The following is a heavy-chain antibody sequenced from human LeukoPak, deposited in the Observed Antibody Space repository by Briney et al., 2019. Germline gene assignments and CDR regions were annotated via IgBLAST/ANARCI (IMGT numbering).Heavy chain of an antibody. D-gene: IGHD3-16*01. CDR2: IYYSEST. Sequence: SETLSLTCTVSGGSISSGGYYWSWIRQHPGKGLEWIGYIYYSESTYYNPSLKSRVTISVDTSKNQFSLKLSSVTAADTAVYYCASMTSEERYYFDYWGQGTLVTVSS. V-gene: IGHV4-31*03. CDR3: ASMTSEERYYFDY. CDR1: GGSISSGGYY. J-gene: IGHJ4*02.